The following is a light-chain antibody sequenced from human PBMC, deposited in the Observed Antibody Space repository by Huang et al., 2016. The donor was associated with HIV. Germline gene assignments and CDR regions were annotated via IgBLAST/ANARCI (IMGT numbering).Light chain of an antibody. V-gene: IGKV1-39*01. J-gene: IGKJ2*01. CDR2: GAS. CDR1: QSIITY. Sequence: DVQMTQSPSSLSASVGDRITITCRASQSIITYLNWYQQHPGKAPKLLIYGASSLLGVVPSRFSGSVSGTDFTLTISSLQPEDFATYYCQQSYTSPYTFGQGTKLEI. CDR3: QQSYTSPYT.